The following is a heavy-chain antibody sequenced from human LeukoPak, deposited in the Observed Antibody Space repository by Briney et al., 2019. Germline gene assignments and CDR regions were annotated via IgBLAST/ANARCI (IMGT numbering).Heavy chain of an antibody. J-gene: IGHJ4*02. D-gene: IGHD6-19*01. CDR2: ISSSSSYI. Sequence: GGSLRLSCAASGFTFSSYSMNWVRQAPGKGLEWVSSISSSSSYIYCADSVKGRFTISRDNAKNSLYLQMNSLRAEDTAVYYCARDMYSSGWYGGAAHFDYWGQGTLVTVSS. CDR3: ARDMYSSGWYGGAAHFDY. V-gene: IGHV3-21*01. CDR1: GFTFSSYS.